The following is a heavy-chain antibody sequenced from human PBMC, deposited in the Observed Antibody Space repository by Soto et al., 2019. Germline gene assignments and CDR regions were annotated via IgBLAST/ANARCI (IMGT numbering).Heavy chain of an antibody. J-gene: IGHJ4*02. Sequence: HPGGSLRLSCAASGFTFSSYAMTWVRQAPGKGLEWVSSISGSGGSTYYADSVKGRFTISRDNSKNTLYLQMNSLRAEATAVYYCAKDYPAMAIAFDYWGQGTLATVSS. CDR2: ISGSGGST. V-gene: IGHV3-23*01. D-gene: IGHD5-18*01. CDR1: GFTFSSYA. CDR3: AKDYPAMAIAFDY.